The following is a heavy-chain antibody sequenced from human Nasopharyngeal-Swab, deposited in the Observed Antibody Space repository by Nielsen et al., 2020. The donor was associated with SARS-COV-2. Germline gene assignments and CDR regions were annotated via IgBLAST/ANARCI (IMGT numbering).Heavy chain of an antibody. CDR2: ISSSSSTI. V-gene: IGHV3-48*02. D-gene: IGHD6-19*01. Sequence: GESLKISCAASGFTFSSYSMNWVRQAPGKGLEWVSYISSSSSTIYYADSVKGRFTISRDNAKNSLYLQMNSLRDEDTAVYYCARGISNSWLGRRPGDYWGQGTLVTVSS. J-gene: IGHJ4*02. CDR3: ARGISNSWLGRRPGDY. CDR1: GFTFSSYS.